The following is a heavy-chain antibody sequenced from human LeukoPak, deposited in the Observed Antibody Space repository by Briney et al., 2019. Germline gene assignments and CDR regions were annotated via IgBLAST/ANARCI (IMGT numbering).Heavy chain of an antibody. J-gene: IGHJ4*02. CDR3: AKARSGYDYQVEY. Sequence: RPGGSLRLSCAASGFTLSSYAMSWVRQAPGKGLQWVSAISGSGGSTYYADSVKGRFTISRDNSKNTLYLQMNNLRAEDTAVYYCAKARSGYDYQVEYWGQGTLATVSS. D-gene: IGHD3-22*01. V-gene: IGHV3-23*01. CDR2: ISGSGGST. CDR1: GFTLSSYA.